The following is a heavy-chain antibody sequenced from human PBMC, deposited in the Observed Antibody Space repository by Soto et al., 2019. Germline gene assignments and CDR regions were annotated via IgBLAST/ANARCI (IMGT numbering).Heavy chain of an antibody. CDR2: IYYSGST. CDR3: ARLRPHIVVVTASGGFDP. V-gene: IGHV4-39*01. CDR1: GGSISSSSYY. D-gene: IGHD2-21*02. J-gene: IGHJ5*02. Sequence: SETLSLTCTVSGGSISSSSYYWGWIRQPPGKGLEWIGSIYYSGSTYYNPSHKSRVTISVDTSKNQFSLKLSSVTAADTAVYYCARLRPHIVVVTASGGFDPWGQGTLVTVSS.